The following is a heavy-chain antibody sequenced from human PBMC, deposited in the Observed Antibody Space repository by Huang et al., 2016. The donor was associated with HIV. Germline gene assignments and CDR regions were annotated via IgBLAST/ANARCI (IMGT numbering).Heavy chain of an antibody. Sequence: QVRLQQWGAGLLKPSETLSLTCAVYGGSFSHYYWSWVRQSPGKGPGWIGEIIHTGTTNYNPSLKSRVTISKDTSKNQFSLKLTSVTAADSAVYYCARVPTPSYYDFWSISSSEEDVYYYGMDVWGQGTTVTVSS. CDR3: ARVPTPSYYDFWSISSSEEDVYYYGMDV. CDR2: IIHTGTT. CDR1: GGSFSHYY. J-gene: IGHJ6*02. D-gene: IGHD3-3*01. V-gene: IGHV4-34*12.